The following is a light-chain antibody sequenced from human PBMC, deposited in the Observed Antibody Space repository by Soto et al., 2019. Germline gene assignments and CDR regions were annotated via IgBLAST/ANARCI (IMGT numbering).Light chain of an antibody. CDR1: QSISSSY. V-gene: IGKV3-20*01. Sequence: EIVLTQSPGTLSLSPGERATLSCRASQSISSSYLAWYQQKPGQDPRLLIYAASSRATGIPDRFSGSGSGTDFTLTISRLEPADFAVYYCHQYGSSPPLTFGQGTRVEIK. CDR3: HQYGSSPPLT. J-gene: IGKJ5*01. CDR2: AAS.